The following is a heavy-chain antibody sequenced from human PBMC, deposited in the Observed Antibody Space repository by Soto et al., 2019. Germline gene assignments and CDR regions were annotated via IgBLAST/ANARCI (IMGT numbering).Heavy chain of an antibody. CDR3: ARNYVSCPTTAYGMDV. Sequence: QVQLVQSGAEVKKPGASVKVSCKASGYTFTSYAMHWVRQAPGQRLEWMGWINAGNGNTKYSQKFQGRVTITTAASASTAYMELCSLRSEDTDVYYCARNYVSCPTTAYGMDV. J-gene: IGHJ6*01. CDR2: INAGNGNT. D-gene: IGHD3-10*02. V-gene: IGHV1-3*01. CDR1: GYTFTSYA.